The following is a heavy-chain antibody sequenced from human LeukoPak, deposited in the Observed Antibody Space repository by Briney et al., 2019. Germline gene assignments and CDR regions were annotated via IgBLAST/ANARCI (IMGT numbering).Heavy chain of an antibody. V-gene: IGHV4-4*07. D-gene: IGHD6-13*01. J-gene: IGHJ4*01. CDR2: IYHTGDT. Sequence: SETLSLTCSLSGGSFSNYYWHWIRQSAEKGLEWVGRIYHTGDTNDNPSLKSRLTISVDKSRNLFSLRLTSVTAADTAIYYCARGGSKSWYPLMKWGQGTLVTVSS. CDR1: GGSFSNYY. CDR3: ARGGSKSWYPLMK.